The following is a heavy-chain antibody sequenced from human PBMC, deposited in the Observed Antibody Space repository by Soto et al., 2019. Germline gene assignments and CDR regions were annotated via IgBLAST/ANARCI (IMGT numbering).Heavy chain of an antibody. CDR2: FDPEDGET. J-gene: IGHJ4*02. Sequence: ASVKVSCKVSGYTPTELSMHWVRQAPGKGLEWMGGFDPEDGETIYAQKFQGRVTMTEDTSTDTAYMELSSLRSEDTAVYYCAIFIAVAGITSDYWGQGTLVTVSS. CDR1: GYTPTELS. D-gene: IGHD6-19*01. V-gene: IGHV1-24*01. CDR3: AIFIAVAGITSDY.